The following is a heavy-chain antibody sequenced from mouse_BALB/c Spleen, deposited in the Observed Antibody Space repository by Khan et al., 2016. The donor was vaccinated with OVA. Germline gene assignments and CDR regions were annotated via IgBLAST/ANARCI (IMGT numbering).Heavy chain of an antibody. V-gene: IGHV1S41*01. J-gene: IGHJ4*01. CDR2: VSPGSGSP. CDR1: GYTFTSYW. D-gene: IGHD1-1*01. CDR3: TRSNYYGNSLCAMDC. Sequence: DLVEPGASVKLTCKASGYTFTSYWINWIKQRPGQGLEWIGRVSPGSGSPYYNEIFKGKASVTVDKSSNTAYIQLNSLSTEESAVYFCTRSNYYGNSLCAMDCWGQGTSVTVSS.